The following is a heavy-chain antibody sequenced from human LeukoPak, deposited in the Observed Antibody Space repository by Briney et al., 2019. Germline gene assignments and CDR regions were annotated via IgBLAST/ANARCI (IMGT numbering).Heavy chain of an antibody. V-gene: IGHV3-21*01. CDR3: ARESGSVTSEVDFEY. CDR1: GFPFSDYN. Sequence: GGSLTLSCGPSGFPFSDYNMIWLPHATGKAMEWVSSNTSRGTYILYADPVKGRFTISRDNAQNSLYLQMNSLRAEDTAVYYCARESGSVTSEVDFEYWGGGTLVTVSS. D-gene: IGHD4-17*01. CDR2: NTSRGTYI. J-gene: IGHJ4*02.